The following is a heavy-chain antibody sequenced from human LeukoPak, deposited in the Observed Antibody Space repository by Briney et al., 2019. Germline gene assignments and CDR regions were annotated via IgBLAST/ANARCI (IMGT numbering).Heavy chain of an antibody. J-gene: IGHJ5*02. V-gene: IGHV4-59*01. CDR2: IYYSGST. D-gene: IGHD5-18*01. Sequence: PSETLSLTCTVSGGSTSSYYWSWIRQPPGKGLEWIGYIYYSGSTNYNPSLKSRVTISVDTSKNQFSLKLSSVTAADTAVYYCARSRGYGFIFDPWGQGTVVTVSS. CDR3: ARSRGYGFIFDP. CDR1: GGSTSSYY.